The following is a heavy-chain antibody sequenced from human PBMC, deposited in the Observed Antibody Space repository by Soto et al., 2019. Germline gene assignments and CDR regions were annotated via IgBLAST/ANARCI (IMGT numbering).Heavy chain of an antibody. D-gene: IGHD2-2*01. CDR1: GGSISSSSYY. V-gene: IGHV4-39*01. CDR3: AIGRGYCSSTSCYEDGMDV. J-gene: IGHJ6*02. Sequence: SETLSLTCTVSGGSISSSSYYWGWIRQPPGKGLEWIGSIYYSGSTYYNPSLKSRVTISVDTSKNQFSLKLSSVTAADTAVYYCAIGRGYCSSTSCYEDGMDVWGQGATVTVSS. CDR2: IYYSGST.